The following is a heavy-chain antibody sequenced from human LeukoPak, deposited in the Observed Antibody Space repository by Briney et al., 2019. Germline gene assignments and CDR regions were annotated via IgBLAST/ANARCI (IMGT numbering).Heavy chain of an antibody. CDR3: ARGGRGSSPNFDY. V-gene: IGHV1-69*04. D-gene: IGHD6-6*01. CDR2: IIPILGIA. J-gene: IGHJ4*02. CDR1: GGTFSSYA. Sequence: GASVKVSCKASGGTFSSYAISWVRQAPGQGLEWMGRIIPILGIANYAQKFQGRVTITADKSTSTAYMELSSLRSEDTAVYYCARGGRGSSPNFDYWGQGTLVTVSS.